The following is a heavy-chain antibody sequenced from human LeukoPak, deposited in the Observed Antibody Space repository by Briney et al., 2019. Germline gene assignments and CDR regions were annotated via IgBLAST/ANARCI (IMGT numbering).Heavy chain of an antibody. V-gene: IGHV3-30*02. D-gene: IGHD3-9*01. CDR3: ASSRVSFPASTIDD. CDR1: GFSFRSYG. J-gene: IGHJ4*02. Sequence: GGSLRLSCAASGFSFRSYGMHWVRQAPGKGLEWVALIRYDGINIYYADAVKGRFTISRDNSKNRLYLEMNSLKLEDTAVYYCASSRVSFPASTIDDWGQGTLVTVSS. CDR2: IRYDGINI.